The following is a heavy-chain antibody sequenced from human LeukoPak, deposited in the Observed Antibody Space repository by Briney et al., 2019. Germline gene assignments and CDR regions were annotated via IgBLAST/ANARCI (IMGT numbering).Heavy chain of an antibody. CDR1: GGSISSGGYY. CDR2: IYYSGST. Sequence: PSETLSLTCTVSGGSISSGGYYWRWIRQHPGKGLEWIGYIYYSGSTYYNPSLKSRVTISVDTSKNQFSLKLSSVTAADTAVYYCARVEALYGSGPMGWFDPWGQGTLVTVSS. V-gene: IGHV4-31*03. CDR3: ARVEALYGSGPMGWFDP. D-gene: IGHD3-10*01. J-gene: IGHJ5*02.